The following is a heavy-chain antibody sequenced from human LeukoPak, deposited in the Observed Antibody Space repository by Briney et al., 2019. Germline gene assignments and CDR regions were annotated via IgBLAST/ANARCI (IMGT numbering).Heavy chain of an antibody. CDR2: IYSGGST. J-gene: IGHJ6*02. CDR3: ARGPHYYYYGMDV. Sequence: GGSLRLSCAASGFTVSSNYMSWVRQAPGKGLEWVSVIYSGGSTYYADSVKGRFTISRDNSKNTLYLQMNSLRAEDTAVYYCARGPHYYYYGMDVWGQGTTVTVSS. CDR1: GFTVSSNY. V-gene: IGHV3-53*01.